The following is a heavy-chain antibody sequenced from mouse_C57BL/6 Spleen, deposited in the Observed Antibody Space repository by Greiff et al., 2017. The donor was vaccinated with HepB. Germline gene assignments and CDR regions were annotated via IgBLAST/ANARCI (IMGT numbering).Heavy chain of an antibody. D-gene: IGHD1-1*01. Sequence: VQLQQSGPELVKPGASVKISCKASGYAFSSSWMNWVKQRPGKGLEWIGRIYPGDGDTNYNGKFKGKATLTADKSSSTAYMKLISLTSEDSAVCFCATTVVAEGFAYWGQGTLVTVSA. J-gene: IGHJ3*01. CDR3: ATTVVAEGFAY. V-gene: IGHV1-82*01. CDR2: IYPGDGDT. CDR1: GYAFSSSW.